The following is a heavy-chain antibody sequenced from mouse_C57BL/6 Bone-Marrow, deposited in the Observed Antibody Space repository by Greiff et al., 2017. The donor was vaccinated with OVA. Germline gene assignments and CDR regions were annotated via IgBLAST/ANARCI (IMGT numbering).Heavy chain of an antibody. J-gene: IGHJ2*01. V-gene: IGHV1-54*01. CDR2: INPGSGGT. D-gene: IGHD1-1*01. Sequence: VQLQQSGAELVRPGTSVKVSCKASGYAFTNYLIEWVKQRPGQGLEWIGVINPGSGGTNYNEKFKGKATLTADKSSSTASMQLSSLTSEDSAVYFCARGPYYYGSSPFDYWGQGTTLTVSS. CDR1: GYAFTNYL. CDR3: ARGPYYYGSSPFDY.